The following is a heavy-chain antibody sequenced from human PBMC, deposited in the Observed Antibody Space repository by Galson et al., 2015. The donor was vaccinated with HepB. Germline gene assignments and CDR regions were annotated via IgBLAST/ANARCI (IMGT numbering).Heavy chain of an antibody. J-gene: IGHJ6*02. Sequence: HSGAEVKKPRESLRISCKGSGSIFTTYWSNWVRQMPGKGLEWKGRIDPSDFYTDSSPSFQGHVSISADKSVNTAFLYWSSLKASDTAIYYCARQSKIVVPASDQHGMDVWGQGTTVTVSS. CDR2: IDPSDFYT. V-gene: IGHV5-10-1*01. CDR3: ARQSKIVVPASDQHGMDV. D-gene: IGHD3-22*01. CDR1: GSIFTTYW.